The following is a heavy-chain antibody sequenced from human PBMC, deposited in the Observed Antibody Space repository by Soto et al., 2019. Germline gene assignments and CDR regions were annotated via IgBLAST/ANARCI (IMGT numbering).Heavy chain of an antibody. J-gene: IGHJ4*02. CDR2: IKQDGSEK. CDR1: GFTFSSYW. Sequence: EVQLVESGGGLVQPGGSLRLSCAASGFTFSSYWMSWVRQAPGKGLEWVANIKQDGSEKYYVDSVKGRFTISRDNAKNSLYLQMNSLRAKDTAVYYCARALIGSWYDYWGQGTLVTVSS. CDR3: ARALIGSWYDY. V-gene: IGHV3-7*01. D-gene: IGHD6-13*01.